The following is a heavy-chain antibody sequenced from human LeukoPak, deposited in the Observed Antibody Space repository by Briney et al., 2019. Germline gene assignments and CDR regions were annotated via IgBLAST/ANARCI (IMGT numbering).Heavy chain of an antibody. V-gene: IGHV4-61*02. CDR1: GGSISSGSYY. J-gene: IGHJ3*02. Sequence: PSETLSLTCTVSGGSISSGSYYWSWIRQPAGKGLEWIGRIYTSGSTNYNPSLKSRVTISVDTSKNQFSLKLSSVTAADTAVYYCARSRDDYGDYSNAFDIWGQGTMVTVSS. CDR2: IYTSGST. D-gene: IGHD4-17*01. CDR3: ARSRDDYGDYSNAFDI.